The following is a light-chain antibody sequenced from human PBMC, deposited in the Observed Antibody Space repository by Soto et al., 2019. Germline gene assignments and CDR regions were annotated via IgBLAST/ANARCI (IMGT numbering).Light chain of an antibody. J-gene: IGKJ1*01. CDR1: QGLLYTSNNSNY. CDR2: WAS. V-gene: IGKV4-1*01. CDR3: QQYNNWPRT. Sequence: DIVMSQSPDSLALSLGERATINCKSSQGLLYTSNNSNYLAWYQHKPGQPPKMLIYWASIRESGVPDRFSGSGSGTDFTLTIISLQSEDFAVYYCQQYNNWPRTFGQGTKVDIK.